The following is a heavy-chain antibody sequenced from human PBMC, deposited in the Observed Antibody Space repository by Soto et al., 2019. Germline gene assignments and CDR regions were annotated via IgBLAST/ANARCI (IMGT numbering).Heavy chain of an antibody. CDR1: GGSISSYY. Sequence: QVQLQESGPGLVKPSETLSLTCTVSGGSISSYYWSWIRQPPGKGLEWIGYIYYSGSTNYNPSLKSRVTISVDTSKNQFSLKLSSVTAADTAVYYCARETPRIDGSGGTFDYWGQGTLVTVSS. CDR2: IYYSGST. J-gene: IGHJ4*02. D-gene: IGHD3-10*01. V-gene: IGHV4-59*01. CDR3: ARETPRIDGSGGTFDY.